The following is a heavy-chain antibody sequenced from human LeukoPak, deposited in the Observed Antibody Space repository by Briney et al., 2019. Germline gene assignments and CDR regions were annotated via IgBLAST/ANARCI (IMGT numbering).Heavy chain of an antibody. V-gene: IGHV1-46*04. CDR2: INPSGGST. Sequence: ASVKVSCKASGYSFTNYYMHWVRQAPGQGLEWMGIINPSGGSTTYAQKLQGRVTMTRDTSTSTVYMELSSLRSDDTAVYYCARPVPTGVDALDIWGQGTMVTVSS. J-gene: IGHJ3*02. CDR1: GYSFTNYY. CDR3: ARPVPTGVDALDI. D-gene: IGHD3-10*01.